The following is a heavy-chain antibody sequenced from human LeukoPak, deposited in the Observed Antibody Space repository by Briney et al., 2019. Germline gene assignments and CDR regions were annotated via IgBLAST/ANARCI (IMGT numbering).Heavy chain of an antibody. Sequence: GGSLRLSCAASGFTFSSYSMNWVRQAPGKGLEWVSYISSSGSTIYYADSVKGRFTISRDNAKNSLYLQMNSLRAEDTAVYYCARDYYDSSGYYYFDYWGQGTLVTVSS. CDR3: ARDYYDSSGYYYFDY. J-gene: IGHJ4*02. CDR2: ISSSGSTI. CDR1: GFTFSSYS. V-gene: IGHV3-48*04. D-gene: IGHD3-22*01.